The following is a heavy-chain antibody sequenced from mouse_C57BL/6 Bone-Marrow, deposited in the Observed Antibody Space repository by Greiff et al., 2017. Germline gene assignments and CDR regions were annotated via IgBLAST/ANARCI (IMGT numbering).Heavy chain of an antibody. CDR1: GYTFTSYD. CDR2: IYPRDGST. CDR3: ARKGTVVAGNAMDY. V-gene: IGHV1-85*01. J-gene: IGHJ4*01. D-gene: IGHD1-1*01. Sequence: QVQLQQSGPELVKPGASVKLSCKASGYTFTSYDINWVKQRPGQGLEWIGWIYPRDGSTKYNEKFKGKATLTVDTSSSTAYMELHSLTSEDSAVYFCARKGTVVAGNAMDYWGQGTSVTVSS.